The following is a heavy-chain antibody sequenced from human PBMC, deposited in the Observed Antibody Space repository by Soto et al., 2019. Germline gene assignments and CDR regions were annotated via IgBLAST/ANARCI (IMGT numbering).Heavy chain of an antibody. CDR3: TTVNRYNYDSRGHYY. J-gene: IGHJ4*02. CDR1: GISVSNAW. Sequence: GSMRLSCAASGISVSNAWINGVLQARSKGLEWVRRIKKRADGGTADHATPVKGRFTISRDDSKDTLNLQMNSLKSEDTAVYYCTTVNRYNYDSRGHYYWGQGALVTVSS. V-gene: IGHV3-15*01. D-gene: IGHD3-22*01. CDR2: IKKRADGGTA.